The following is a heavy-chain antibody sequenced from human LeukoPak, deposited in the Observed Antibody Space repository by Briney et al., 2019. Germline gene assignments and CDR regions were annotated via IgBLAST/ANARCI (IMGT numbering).Heavy chain of an antibody. CDR2: INPNSGGT. Sequence: GASVKVSCKASGYTFTGYYMHWVRQAPGQGLEWMGWINPNSGGTNYAQKLQGRVTMTTDTSTSTAYMELRSLRFDDTAVYYCARWGEGGASDAFDIWGQGTMVTVSS. D-gene: IGHD2-15*01. CDR1: GYTFTGYY. J-gene: IGHJ3*02. V-gene: IGHV1-2*02. CDR3: ARWGEGGASDAFDI.